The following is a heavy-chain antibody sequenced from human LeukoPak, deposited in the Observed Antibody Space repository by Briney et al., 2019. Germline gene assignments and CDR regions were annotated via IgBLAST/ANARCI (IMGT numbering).Heavy chain of an antibody. CDR2: ISYDGSNK. CDR3: ARWGIAADGPYYFDY. Sequence: GRSLRLSCAASGFTFSSYAMHWVRQAPGKGLEWVAVISYDGSNKYYADSVKGRFTISRDNSKNTLYLQMNSLRAEDTAVYYCARWGIAADGPYYFDYWGQGTLVTVSS. D-gene: IGHD6-13*01. J-gene: IGHJ4*02. V-gene: IGHV3-30-3*01. CDR1: GFTFSSYA.